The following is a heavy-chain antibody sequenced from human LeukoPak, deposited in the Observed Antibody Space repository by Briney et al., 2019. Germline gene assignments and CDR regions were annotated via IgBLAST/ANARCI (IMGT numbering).Heavy chain of an antibody. CDR2: VYYSGST. V-gene: IGHV4-59*01. Sequence: PSETLSLTCTVSGGSIISYYWSWIRQPPGKGLEWIGYVYYSGSTTYNPSLKSRVTISVDTSKNQFSLKLSSVTAADTAVYYCARVGRDGYNPDAFDIWGQGTMVTVSS. D-gene: IGHD5-24*01. CDR1: GGSIISYY. CDR3: ARVGRDGYNPDAFDI. J-gene: IGHJ3*02.